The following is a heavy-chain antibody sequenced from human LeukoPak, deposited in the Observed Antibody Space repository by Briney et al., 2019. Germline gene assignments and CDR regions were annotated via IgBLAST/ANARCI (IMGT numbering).Heavy chain of an antibody. V-gene: IGHV1-69*06. CDR2: IIPIFGTA. D-gene: IGHD1-26*01. J-gene: IGHJ6*03. CDR1: GYTFTGYY. CDR3: AREGRYKNYYYYMDV. Sequence: ASVKVSCKASGYTFTGYYMHWVRQAPGQGLEWMGWIIPIFGTANYAQKFQGRVTITADKSTSTAYMELSSLRSEDTAVYYCAREGRYKNYYYYMDVWGKGTTVTVSS.